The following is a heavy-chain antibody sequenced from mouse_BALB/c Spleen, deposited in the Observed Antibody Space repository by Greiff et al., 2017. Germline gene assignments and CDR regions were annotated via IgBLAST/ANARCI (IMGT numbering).Heavy chain of an antibody. J-gene: IGHJ3*01. CDR2: IYPGSGST. V-gene: IGHV1S22*01. Sequence: LQQPGSELVRPGASVKLSCKASGYTFTSYWMHWVKQRPGQGLEWIGNIYPGSGSTNYDEKFKSKATLTVDTSSSTAYMQLSSLTSEDSAVYYCARRDYGSSYGWFAYWGQGTLVTVSA. CDR1: GYTFTSYW. D-gene: IGHD1-1*01. CDR3: ARRDYGSSYGWFAY.